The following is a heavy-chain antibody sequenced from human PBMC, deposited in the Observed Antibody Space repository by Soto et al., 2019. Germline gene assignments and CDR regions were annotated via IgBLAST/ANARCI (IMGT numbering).Heavy chain of an antibody. Sequence: GGSLRLSCAASGFTVSSNYMSWVRQAPGKGLEWVSVIYSGGSTYYADSVKGRFTISRDNSKNTLYLQMNSLRAEDTAVYYCARVIRLAVAGTDWFDPWGRGTLVTVSS. V-gene: IGHV3-53*01. CDR1: GFTVSSNY. CDR3: ARVIRLAVAGTDWFDP. D-gene: IGHD6-19*01. J-gene: IGHJ5*02. CDR2: IYSGGST.